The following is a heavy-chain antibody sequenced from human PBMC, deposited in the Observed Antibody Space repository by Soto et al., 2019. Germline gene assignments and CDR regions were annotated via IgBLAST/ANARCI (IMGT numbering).Heavy chain of an antibody. CDR2: IIPSGGST. V-gene: IGHV1-46*01. CDR1: GYTFTKYG. CDR3: ARDWDYDSSGYSPDWFDP. D-gene: IGHD3-22*01. J-gene: IGHJ5*02. Sequence: ASVKVSCKTSGYTFTKYGISWARQAPGQGLEWMGIIIPSGGSTSYSQKFQGRVTITTDASTSTAYMELSSLRSEDTAVYYCARDWDYDSSGYSPDWFDPWGQGTLVTVSS.